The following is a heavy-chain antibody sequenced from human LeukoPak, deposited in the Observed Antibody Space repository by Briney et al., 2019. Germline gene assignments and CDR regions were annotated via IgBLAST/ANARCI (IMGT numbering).Heavy chain of an antibody. J-gene: IGHJ4*02. CDR3: AKEGMYYDILTGYYEGYFDY. Sequence: GGSLRLSCAASGFTFSTYAMSWVRQAPGKGLEWVSGITGSGGSTHYADSVKGRFTISRDNSKNTLYLQMNSLRAEDTAVYYCAKEGMYYDILTGYYEGYFDYWAQGTLVTVSS. D-gene: IGHD3-9*01. CDR2: ITGSGGST. CDR1: GFTFSTYA. V-gene: IGHV3-23*01.